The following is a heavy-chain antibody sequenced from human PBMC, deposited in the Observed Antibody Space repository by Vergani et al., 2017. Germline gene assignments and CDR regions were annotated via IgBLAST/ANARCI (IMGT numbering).Heavy chain of an antibody. J-gene: IGHJ3*02. Sequence: EVQLVESGGGLVQPGGSLRLSCSASRFTFSPSCIHSLPQAPGNGLFLVSVIYSGGSTYYADSVKGRFTISRDNPKNTLYLQMNSLRAEDTAVYYCTADGDYFRPGAFDIWGQGTMVTVSS. CDR2: IYSGGST. V-gene: IGHV3-53*01. D-gene: IGHD4-17*01. CDR3: TADGDYFRPGAFDI. CDR1: RFTFSPSC.